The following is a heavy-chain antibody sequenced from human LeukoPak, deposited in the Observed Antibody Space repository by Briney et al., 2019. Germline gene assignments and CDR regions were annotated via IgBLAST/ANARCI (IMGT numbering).Heavy chain of an antibody. J-gene: IGHJ5*02. D-gene: IGHD2-15*01. CDR3: AGGIALLPTEWFDP. V-gene: IGHV4-34*01. CDR2: INHSGST. Sequence: SETLSLTCAVYGGSFSGYYWSWIRQPPGKGLEWIGEINHSGSTNYNPSLKSRVTISVDTSKNQFSLKLSSVTAADTAVYYCAGGIALLPTEWFDPWGQGTLVTVSS. CDR1: GGSFSGYY.